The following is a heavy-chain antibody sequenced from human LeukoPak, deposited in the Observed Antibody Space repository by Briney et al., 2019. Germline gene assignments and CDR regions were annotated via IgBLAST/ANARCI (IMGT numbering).Heavy chain of an antibody. CDR3: AKVMDADHYYYGMDA. Sequence: PGGSLRLSCAASGFTFDDYTMHWVRQAPGKGLEWVSGISWNSGSIGYADSVKGRFTISRDNAKNSLYLQMNSLRAEDTALYYCAKVMDADHYYYGMDAWGQGTTVTVSS. J-gene: IGHJ6*02. CDR1: GFTFDDYT. D-gene: IGHD5-18*01. V-gene: IGHV3-9*01. CDR2: ISWNSGSI.